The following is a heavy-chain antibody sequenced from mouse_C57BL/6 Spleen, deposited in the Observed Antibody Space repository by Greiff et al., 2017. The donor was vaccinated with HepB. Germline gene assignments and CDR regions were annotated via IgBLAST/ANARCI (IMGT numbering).Heavy chain of an antibody. Sequence: VHVKQSGPELVKPGASVKISCKASGYTFTDYYMNWVKQSHGKSLEWIGDINPNNGGTSYNQKFKGKATLTVDKSSSTAYMELRSLTSEDSAVYYCAREEDDGYYYYYAMDYWGQGTSVTVSS. V-gene: IGHV1-26*01. D-gene: IGHD2-3*01. CDR1: GYTFTDYY. CDR2: INPNNGGT. CDR3: AREEDDGYYYYYAMDY. J-gene: IGHJ4*01.